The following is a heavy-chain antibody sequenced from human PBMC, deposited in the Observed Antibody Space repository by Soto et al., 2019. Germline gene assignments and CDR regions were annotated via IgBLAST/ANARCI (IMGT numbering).Heavy chain of an antibody. CDR1: GFTFSIYG. V-gene: IGHV3-48*01. D-gene: IGHD1-1*01. Sequence: PGGSLRLSCAASGFTFSIYGMNLVRQAPEKGLEWVAHIGSGSGITYYYADSEKGRFTISRDNAKNSLYLQMDSLRAEDTAVYYCERDVDGINDFDHWGQGTLVTVSS. CDR2: IGSGSGIT. CDR3: ERDVDGINDFDH. J-gene: IGHJ4*02.